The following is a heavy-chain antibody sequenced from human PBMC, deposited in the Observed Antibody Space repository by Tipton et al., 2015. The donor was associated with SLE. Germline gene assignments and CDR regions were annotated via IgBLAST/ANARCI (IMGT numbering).Heavy chain of an antibody. D-gene: IGHD3-3*01. CDR1: GGSISSGSYY. CDR2: IYTSGST. Sequence: LRLSCTVSGGSISSGSYYWSWIRQPAGKGLEWIGRIYTSGSTNYNPSLKSRVTISVDTSKNQFSLKLSSVTAADAAVYYCARGFLEWLFDDAFDIWGQGTMVTVSS. V-gene: IGHV4-61*02. CDR3: ARGFLEWLFDDAFDI. J-gene: IGHJ3*02.